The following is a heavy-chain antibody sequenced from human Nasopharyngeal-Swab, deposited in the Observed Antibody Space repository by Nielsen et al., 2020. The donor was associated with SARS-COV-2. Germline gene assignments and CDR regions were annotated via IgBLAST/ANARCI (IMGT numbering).Heavy chain of an antibody. D-gene: IGHD6-13*01. V-gene: IGHV1-18*01. J-gene: IGHJ4*02. CDR3: ARDLEGIFDH. Sequence: WVRQAPGQGLEWMGWISAYNGNTNYAQKLQGRVTMTTDTSTSTAYMELRSLRSDDTAVYYCARDLEGIFDHWGQGALVTVSS. CDR2: ISAYNGNT.